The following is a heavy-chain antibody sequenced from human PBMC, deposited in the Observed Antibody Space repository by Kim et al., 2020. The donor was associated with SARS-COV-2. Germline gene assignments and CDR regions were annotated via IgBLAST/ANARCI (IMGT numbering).Heavy chain of an antibody. J-gene: IGHJ6*02. D-gene: IGHD3-9*01. CDR2: IWYDGSNK. V-gene: IGHV3-33*01. CDR3: ARDGAYYDILTGYLHPYDYYYGMDV. CDR1: GFTFSSYG. Sequence: GGSLRLSCAASGFTFSSYGMHWVRQAPGKGLEWVAVIWYDGSNKYYADSVKGRFTISRDNSKNTLYLQMNSLRAEDTAVYYCARDGAYYDILTGYLHPYDYYYGMDVWGQGTTVTVSS.